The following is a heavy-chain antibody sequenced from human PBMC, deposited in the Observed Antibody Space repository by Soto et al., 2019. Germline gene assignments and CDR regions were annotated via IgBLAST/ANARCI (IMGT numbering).Heavy chain of an antibody. CDR1: GYTFTSYG. J-gene: IGHJ6*03. V-gene: IGHV1-18*01. Sequence: ASVKVSCKASGYTFTSYGISWVRQAPGQGLEWMGWISAYNGNTNYAQKLQGRVTMTTDTSTSTAYMELRSLRSDDTAVYYCARGYSGYPYYYYYYMDVWGKGTTVTVSS. D-gene: IGHD5-12*01. CDR2: ISAYNGNT. CDR3: ARGYSGYPYYYYYYMDV.